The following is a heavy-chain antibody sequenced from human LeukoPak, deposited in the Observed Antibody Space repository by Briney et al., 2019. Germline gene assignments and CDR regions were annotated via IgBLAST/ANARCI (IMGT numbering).Heavy chain of an antibody. CDR2: INPNSGGT. Sequence: GASVKVSCKASGYTFTGYYMHWVGQAPGQGLEWMGWINPNSGGTNYAQKFQGRVTMTRDTSISTAYMELSRLRSDDTAVYYCARDPGISSGWYGFWFDPWGQGTLVTVSS. CDR1: GYTFTGYY. D-gene: IGHD6-19*01. CDR3: ARDPGISSGWYGFWFDP. J-gene: IGHJ5*02. V-gene: IGHV1-2*02.